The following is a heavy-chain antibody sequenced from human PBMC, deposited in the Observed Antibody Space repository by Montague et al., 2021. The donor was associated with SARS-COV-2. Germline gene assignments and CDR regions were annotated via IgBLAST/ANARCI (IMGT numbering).Heavy chain of an antibody. CDR3: ARWGEYYDSPYYYYAMDV. CDR2: TSYSGST. Sequence: SETLSLTCTVSGGSIIPYYWSWIRQSPGKGLVCIGYTSYSGSTDYNPSLKSRVTISIDTSKHQFSLKLSSVTAADTAVYYCARWGEYYDSPYYYYAMDVWGQGTTVTVSS. J-gene: IGHJ6*02. D-gene: IGHD3-3*01. CDR1: GGSIIPYY. V-gene: IGHV4-59*12.